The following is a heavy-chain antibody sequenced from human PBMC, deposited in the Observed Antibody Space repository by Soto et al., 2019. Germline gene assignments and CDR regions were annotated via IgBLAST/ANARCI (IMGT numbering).Heavy chain of an antibody. Sequence: SETLSLTCTVSGGSISSSSYYWGWIRQPPGKGLEWIGSIYYSGSTYYNPSLKSRVTISVDTSKNQFSLKLSSVTAADTAVYYCARLAHLLAPNCTNGVCLYYYYYGMDVWGQGTTVTVSS. CDR3: ARLAHLLAPNCTNGVCLYYYYYGMDV. CDR2: IYYSGST. J-gene: IGHJ6*02. V-gene: IGHV4-39*01. D-gene: IGHD2-8*01. CDR1: GGSISSSSYY.